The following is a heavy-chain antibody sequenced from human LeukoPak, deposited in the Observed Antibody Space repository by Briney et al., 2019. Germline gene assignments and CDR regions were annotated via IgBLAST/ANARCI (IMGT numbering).Heavy chain of an antibody. CDR3: TTCFGDYAHIFDY. CDR2: IKSKTDGGTT. CDR1: GFTFSSYG. V-gene: IGHV3-15*01. J-gene: IGHJ4*02. D-gene: IGHD4-17*01. Sequence: GGSLRLSCAASGFTFSSYGMHWVRQAPGKGLEWVGRIKSKTDGGTTDYAAPVKGRFTILRDDSKNTLYLQMNSLKTEDTAVYYCTTCFGDYAHIFDYWGQGTLVTVSS.